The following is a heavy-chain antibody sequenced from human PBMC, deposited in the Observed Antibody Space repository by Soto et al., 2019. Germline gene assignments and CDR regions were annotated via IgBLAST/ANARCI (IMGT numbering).Heavy chain of an antibody. J-gene: IGHJ4*02. Sequence: PSETLSHTCTVPGSSILSYYWSWIRQPPGKGLEWIGYIYYSGSTNYNPSLKSRVTISVDTSRNQFSLKLNSMTAADTAVYYCARHNYGSGSTYFDYWGQGTLVT. CDR1: GSSILSYY. V-gene: IGHV4-59*08. CDR2: IYYSGST. CDR3: ARHNYGSGSTYFDY. D-gene: IGHD3-10*01.